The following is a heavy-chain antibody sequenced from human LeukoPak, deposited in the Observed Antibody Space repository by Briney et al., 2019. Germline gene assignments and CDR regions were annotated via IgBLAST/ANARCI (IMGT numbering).Heavy chain of an antibody. CDR1: GFAFNSYA. D-gene: IGHD5-12*01. Sequence: GGSLRLSCAASGFAFNSYAMSWVRQAPGKGLEWVSAISGSGGSTYYADSVKGRFTISRDTSKNTLYLQMNSLRAEDTAVYYCAKEGGYSGYDLTYYFDYWGQGTLVTVSS. J-gene: IGHJ4*02. V-gene: IGHV3-23*01. CDR3: AKEGGYSGYDLTYYFDY. CDR2: ISGSGGST.